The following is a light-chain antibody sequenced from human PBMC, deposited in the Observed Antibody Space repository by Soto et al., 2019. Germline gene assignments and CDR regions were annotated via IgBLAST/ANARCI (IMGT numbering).Light chain of an antibody. Sequence: EIVMTQSPATLSLSPGERATLSCRARQSVSSNYLAWYQQKAGQAPRLLIYGASRRATGIPDRFSGSGSGTDFTLTINRLEPEDFAVYYCQQYDSSPRTFGQGTKVDIK. CDR2: GAS. CDR1: QSVSSNY. V-gene: IGKV3-20*01. CDR3: QQYDSSPRT. J-gene: IGKJ1*01.